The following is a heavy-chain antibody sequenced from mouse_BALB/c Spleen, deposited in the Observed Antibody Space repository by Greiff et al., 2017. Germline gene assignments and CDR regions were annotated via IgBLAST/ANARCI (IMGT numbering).Heavy chain of an antibody. V-gene: IGHV5-4*02. D-gene: IGHD2-4*01. Sequence: EVMLVESGGGLVKPGGSLKLSCAASGFTFSDYYMYWVRQTPEKRLEWVATISDGGSYTYYPDSVKGRFTISRDNAKNNLYLQMSSLKSEDTAMYYCARDRGITNDYAMDYWGQGTSVTVSS. J-gene: IGHJ4*01. CDR1: GFTFSDYY. CDR2: ISDGGSYT. CDR3: ARDRGITNDYAMDY.